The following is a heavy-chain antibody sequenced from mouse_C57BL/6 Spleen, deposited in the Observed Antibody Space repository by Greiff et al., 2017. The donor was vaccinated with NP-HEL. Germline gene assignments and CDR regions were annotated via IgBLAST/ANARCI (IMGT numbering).Heavy chain of an antibody. J-gene: IGHJ2*01. V-gene: IGHV1-82*01. CDR3: ARSTGTKNFDY. D-gene: IGHD4-1*02. CDR2: IYPGDGDT. Sequence: QVQLQQSGPELVKPGASVKISCKASGYAFSSSWMNWVKQRPGKGLEWIGRIYPGDGDTNYNGKFKGKATLTADKSSSTAYMQLSSLTSEDSAVYFCARSTGTKNFDYWGQGTTLTVSS. CDR1: GYAFSSSW.